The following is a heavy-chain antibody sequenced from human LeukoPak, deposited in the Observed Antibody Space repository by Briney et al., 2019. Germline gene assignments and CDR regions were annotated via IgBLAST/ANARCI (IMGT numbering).Heavy chain of an antibody. J-gene: IGHJ3*02. Sequence: SETLSLTCAVSDDSFSSHYWTWIRQPPGKGLEWIGYISYIGSTNYNPSLKSRVAISIDTSRNPFSLKLSSVTAADTAVYYCARDLVTVTKGFDIWGQGTMVSVSS. V-gene: IGHV4-59*11. D-gene: IGHD4-17*01. CDR2: ISYIGST. CDR1: DDSFSSHY. CDR3: ARDLVTVTKGFDI.